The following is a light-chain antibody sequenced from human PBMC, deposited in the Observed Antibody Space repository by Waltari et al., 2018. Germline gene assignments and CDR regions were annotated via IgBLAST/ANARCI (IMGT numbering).Light chain of an antibody. Sequence: QSALTQPPSASGSPGQPVTISCTGISSDVGGYTHVSWYQQHPGKAPKRMIYEVTRRPSGVPDRFSGSKSGNTASLTVSGLQADDEADYYCISYAGSDNLVFGGGTKLTVL. V-gene: IGLV2-8*01. CDR2: EVT. J-gene: IGLJ2*01. CDR3: ISYAGSDNLV. CDR1: SSDVGGYTH.